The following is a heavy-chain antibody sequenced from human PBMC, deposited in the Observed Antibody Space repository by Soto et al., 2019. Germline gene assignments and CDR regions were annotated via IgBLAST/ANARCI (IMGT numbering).Heavy chain of an antibody. CDR3: ARDLLTIIGGVIGY. J-gene: IGHJ4*02. V-gene: IGHV3-30*03. CDR2: ISYDGSNK. D-gene: IGHD3-16*01. CDR1: GFTFSNYG. Sequence: QVQLVESGGGVVQPRRSLRLSCAASGFTFSNYGMHWVRQAPGKGLEWVAVISYDGSNKYYADSVKGRFTISRDNSKNTLYLQMNSLRAEDTAVYYCARDLLTIIGGVIGYWGQGTLVTVSS.